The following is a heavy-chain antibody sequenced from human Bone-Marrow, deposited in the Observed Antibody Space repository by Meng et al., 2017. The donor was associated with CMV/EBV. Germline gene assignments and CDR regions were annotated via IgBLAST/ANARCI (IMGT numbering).Heavy chain of an antibody. D-gene: IGHD3-9*01. CDR3: ARRMYYDILTGYYDCAWFDP. V-gene: IGHV4-31*02. CDR2: IYYSGST. CDR1: SGNYY. Sequence: SGNYYWSWIRQQPGKGLEWIGYIYYSGSTFYNPSPKSRVTMSVDTSKNQFSLKLSSVTAADTAVYYCARRMYYDILTGYYDCAWFDPWGQGTLVTVSS. J-gene: IGHJ5*02.